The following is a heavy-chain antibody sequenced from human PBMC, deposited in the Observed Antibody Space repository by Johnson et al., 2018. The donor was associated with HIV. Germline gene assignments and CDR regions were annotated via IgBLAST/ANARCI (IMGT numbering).Heavy chain of an antibody. CDR2: IYSGGST. CDR1: GFTVSSNY. V-gene: IGHV3-66*01. Sequence: MLLVESGGGLVQPGGSLRLSCAASGFTVSSNYMNWVRQAPGKGLEWVSVIYSGGSTFYADSVKGRFTISRDNSKNTLYLQMNNLRAEETAVYYCAKGGEVWYGAFDFWGQGTMAIVSS. D-gene: IGHD6-13*01. J-gene: IGHJ3*01. CDR3: AKGGEVWYGAFDF.